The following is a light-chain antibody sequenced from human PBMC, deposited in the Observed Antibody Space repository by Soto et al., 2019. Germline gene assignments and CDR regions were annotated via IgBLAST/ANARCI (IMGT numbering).Light chain of an antibody. CDR1: QSVTTN. CDR3: QQYNNWPRT. CDR2: GAS. Sequence: EIVMTQSPATLSVSPGERATLSCTASQSVTTNLAWYQQKPGQAPRLLIYGASTRATGVPARFSGSGSGTEFTLTISSLQSEDFAVYYCQQYNNWPRTFGQGNKVEIK. J-gene: IGKJ1*01. V-gene: IGKV3-15*01.